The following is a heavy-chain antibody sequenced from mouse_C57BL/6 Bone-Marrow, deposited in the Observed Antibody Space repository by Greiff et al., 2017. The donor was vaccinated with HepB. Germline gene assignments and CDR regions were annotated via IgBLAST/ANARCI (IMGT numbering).Heavy chain of an antibody. D-gene: IGHD1-1*01. CDR2: IRLKSDNYAT. V-gene: IGHV6-3*01. CDR3: TVLLRYYFDY. CDR1: GFTFSNYW. Sequence: EVKVVESGGGLVQPGGSMKLSCVASGFTFSNYWMNWVRQSPEKGLEWVAQIRLKSDNYATHYAESVKGRFTISRDDSKSSVYLQMNNLRAEDTGIYYCTVLLRYYFDYWGQGTTLTVSS. J-gene: IGHJ2*01.